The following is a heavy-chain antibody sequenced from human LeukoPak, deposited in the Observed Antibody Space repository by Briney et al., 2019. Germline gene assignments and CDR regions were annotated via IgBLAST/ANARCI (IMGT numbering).Heavy chain of an antibody. CDR1: GYTFTGYY. D-gene: IGHD3-10*01. CDR2: INPNSGGT. Sequence: ASVKVSCKASGYTFTGYYMHWVRQAPGQGLEWMGWINPNSGGTNYAQKFQGRVTMTRDTSISTAYMELSRLRSDDTAVYYCARVGGTMVRGVNPRGVYYYYMDVWGKGTTVTVSS. CDR3: ARVGGTMVRGVNPRGVYYYYMDV. J-gene: IGHJ6*03. V-gene: IGHV1-2*02.